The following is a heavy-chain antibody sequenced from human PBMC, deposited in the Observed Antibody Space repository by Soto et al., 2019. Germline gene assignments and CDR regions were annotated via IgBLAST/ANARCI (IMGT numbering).Heavy chain of an antibody. D-gene: IGHD5-12*01. CDR3: ARHESAYDLANGY. J-gene: IGHJ4*02. Sequence: PSETLSLTCTVSGGSISSYYWSWIRQPPGKGLEWIGYIYYSGSTNYNPSLKSRVTISVDTSKNQFSLKLRSVTAADTAVYYCARHESAYDLANGYWGQGTLVTVSS. CDR2: IYYSGST. CDR1: GGSISSYY. V-gene: IGHV4-59*08.